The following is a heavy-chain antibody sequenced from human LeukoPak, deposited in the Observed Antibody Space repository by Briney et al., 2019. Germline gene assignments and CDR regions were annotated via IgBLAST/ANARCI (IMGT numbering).Heavy chain of an antibody. V-gene: IGHV3-53*01. D-gene: IGHD6-19*01. CDR3: ARTGSGWFVY. Sequence: PGGYLRLSCAASGFTVSSNYLSWVRQAPGKGLEWVSDIYSDGNTYYADSVKGRFTISRDNSKNTVYLQMNSLRAEDTAVYYCARTGSGWFVYWGQGPLVSVSS. J-gene: IGHJ4*02. CDR1: GFTVSSNY. CDR2: IYSDGNT.